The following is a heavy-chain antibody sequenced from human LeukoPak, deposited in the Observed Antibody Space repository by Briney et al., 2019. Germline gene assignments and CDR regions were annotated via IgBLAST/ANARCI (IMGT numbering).Heavy chain of an antibody. CDR3: ARVPVGATTFGEYYFDY. CDR2: INPNSGGT. D-gene: IGHD1-26*01. Sequence: GASVKVSCKASGYTFTGYYMHWVRQAPGQGLEWMGWINPNSGGTNYAQKFQGRVTMTRDTSISTAYMELSRLRSDDTAVYYCARVPVGATTFGEYYFDYWGQGTLVTVSP. V-gene: IGHV1-2*02. J-gene: IGHJ4*02. CDR1: GYTFTGYY.